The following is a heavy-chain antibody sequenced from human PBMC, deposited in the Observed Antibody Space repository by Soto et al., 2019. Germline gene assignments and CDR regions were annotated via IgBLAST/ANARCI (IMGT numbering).Heavy chain of an antibody. J-gene: IGHJ3*02. CDR2: ISGSGGST. D-gene: IGHD6-13*01. V-gene: IGHV3-23*01. CDR1: GXTFSSYA. Sequence: LRLSCAASGXTFSSYAMSWVRQAPGKGLEWVSAISGSGGSTYYADSVKGRFTISRDNSKNTLYLQMNSLRAEDTAVYYCAKSTAYSSSWYLSAFDIWGQGTMVTVS. CDR3: AKSTAYSSSWYLSAFDI.